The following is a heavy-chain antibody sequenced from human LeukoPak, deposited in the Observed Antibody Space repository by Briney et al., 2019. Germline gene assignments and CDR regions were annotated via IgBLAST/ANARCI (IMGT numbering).Heavy chain of an antibody. D-gene: IGHD3-9*01. CDR2: ISGSGGST. Sequence: GGSLRLSCAASGFTSRSYGMSWVRQAPGKGLEWVSVISGSGGSTYNADSVKGRFTISRDNSKNTLYLQMNSLRAEDTAVYYCAKGRYFDWSYCYFDYWGQGTLVTVSS. CDR3: AKGRYFDWSYCYFDY. CDR1: GFTSRSYG. V-gene: IGHV3-23*01. J-gene: IGHJ4*02.